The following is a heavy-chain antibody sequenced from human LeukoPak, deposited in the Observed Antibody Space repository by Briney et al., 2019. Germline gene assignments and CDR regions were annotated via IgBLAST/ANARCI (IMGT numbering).Heavy chain of an antibody. J-gene: IGHJ5*02. D-gene: IGHD4-23*01. CDR2: ISGSGGST. Sequence: GGSLRLSCAASGFIFSNYGISWVRQAPGKALEWVSAISGSGGSTYYADSVKGRFTISRDNSKNTLYLQLSSLRAEDTALYYCAKATMVLGWFDPWGQGTLVTVSS. CDR1: GFIFSNYG. V-gene: IGHV3-23*01. CDR3: AKATMVLGWFDP.